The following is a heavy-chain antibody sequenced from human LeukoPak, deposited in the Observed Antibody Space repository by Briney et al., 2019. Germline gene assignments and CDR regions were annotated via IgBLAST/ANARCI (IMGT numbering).Heavy chain of an antibody. D-gene: IGHD5-18*01. CDR3: ARQGYSYGYDY. Sequence: GESLKISFKGSGYSFTIYWIGWVRPMPGKGLEWMGIIYPGDSDTRYSPSFQGQITISADKSISSAYLQWSSLKASDTAIYYCARQGYSYGYDYWGQGTLVTVSS. J-gene: IGHJ4*02. CDR1: GYSFTIYW. V-gene: IGHV5-51*01. CDR2: IYPGDSDT.